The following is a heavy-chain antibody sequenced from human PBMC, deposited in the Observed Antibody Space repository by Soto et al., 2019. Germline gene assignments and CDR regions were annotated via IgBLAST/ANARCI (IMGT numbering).Heavy chain of an antibody. V-gene: IGHV3-23*01. CDR1: GFNFRSYA. J-gene: IGHJ4*02. CDR2: ISASETNR. Sequence: GGSLRLSCAASGFNFRSYAMIWVRQAPGKGLEWVSGISASETNRFSADSVKGRFTISRDNSKDTLFLQMNSLRVEDTGVYYCARAGPYCNSVTCYVGLDYWGQGTLVTVSS. CDR3: ARAGPYCNSVTCYVGLDY. D-gene: IGHD2-15*01.